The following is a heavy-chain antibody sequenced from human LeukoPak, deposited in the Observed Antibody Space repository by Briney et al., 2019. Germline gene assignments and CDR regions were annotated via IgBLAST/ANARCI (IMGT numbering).Heavy chain of an antibody. J-gene: IGHJ6*02. CDR2: MNPNSANT. D-gene: IGHD6-13*01. CDR3: ARLASSSWPLYYYYGMDV. CDR1: GYTFTSYD. Sequence: GASVKVSCKASGYTFTSYDINWVRQATGQGLEWMGWMNPNSANTGYAQKFQGRVTMTRNTSISTAYMELSSLRSEDTAVYYSARLASSSWPLYYYYGMDVWGQGTTVTVSS. V-gene: IGHV1-8*01.